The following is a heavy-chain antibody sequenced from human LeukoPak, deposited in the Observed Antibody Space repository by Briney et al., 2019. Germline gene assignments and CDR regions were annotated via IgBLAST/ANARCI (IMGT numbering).Heavy chain of an antibody. D-gene: IGHD5-18*01. J-gene: IGHJ5*02. CDR2: IYYSGTT. CDR3: AKGAGGFSYYNWLDP. V-gene: IGHV4-39*07. CDR1: GGSISSSPYY. Sequence: KPSETLSLTCTVSGGSISSSPYYWGWIRQPPGKGLEWIGSIYYSGTTHYSPSLESRVTISVDTSKNQFSLKLASVTAADTAIYYCAKGAGGFSYYNWLDPWGQGTLVTVSS.